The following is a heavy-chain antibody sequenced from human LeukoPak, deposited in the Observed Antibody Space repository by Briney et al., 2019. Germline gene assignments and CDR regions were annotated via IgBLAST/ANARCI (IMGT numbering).Heavy chain of an antibody. D-gene: IGHD3-22*01. CDR3: ARAGYYDSSGFYAPDAFDI. V-gene: IGHV3-53*01. CDR2: VYSGGST. CDR1: GFTVSSDY. Sequence: PRGSLRLSCAASGFTVSSDYMTWVRQAPGKGLEWVSFVYSGGSTYYEDSVKGRFTISRDSSKNTLFLQMNSLRVGDAAVYYCARAGYYDSSGFYAPDAFDIWGQGTVVTVSS. J-gene: IGHJ3*02.